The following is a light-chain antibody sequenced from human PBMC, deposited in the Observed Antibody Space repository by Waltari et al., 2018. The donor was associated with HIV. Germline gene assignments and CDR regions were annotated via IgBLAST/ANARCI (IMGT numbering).Light chain of an antibody. CDR3: SSYTGSISLV. V-gene: IGLV2-14*03. CDR1: NNDVGPYNY. J-gene: IGLJ3*02. CDR2: DVT. Sequence: QSALTQPASVSGSPRQSITISCTGTNNDVGPYNYISCYQQHPGKARTLKFYDVTDRPSGVSARCAGSTSGYTASLTISGLQAEDEPEYYCSSYTGSISLVFGGGTKVTVL.